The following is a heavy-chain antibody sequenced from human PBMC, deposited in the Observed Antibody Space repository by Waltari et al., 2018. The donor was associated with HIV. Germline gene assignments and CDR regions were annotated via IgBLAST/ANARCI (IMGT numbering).Heavy chain of an antibody. CDR3: ARDQQLVDVTNYFYYGMDV. V-gene: IGHV3-53*01. D-gene: IGHD6-13*01. CDR2: LYSGGSI. Sequence: EVQLVESGGGLIQPGGSLRLSCAASGFAVSSNYMSWVRQAPGKGLEWVSVLYSGGSIYYADSVKGRFTISRDNSKNTLYLQMNSLRAEDTAVYYCARDQQLVDVTNYFYYGMDVWGQGTTVIVSS. J-gene: IGHJ6*02. CDR1: GFAVSSNY.